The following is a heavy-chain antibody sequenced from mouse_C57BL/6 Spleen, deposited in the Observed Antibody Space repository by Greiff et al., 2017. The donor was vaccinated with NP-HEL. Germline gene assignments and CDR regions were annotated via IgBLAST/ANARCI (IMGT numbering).Heavy chain of an antibody. V-gene: IGHV10-1*01. D-gene: IGHD2-4*01. CDR1: GFSFNTYA. CDR3: VRPYYDYEGFAY. J-gene: IGHJ3*01. Sequence: EVQVVESGGGLVQPKGSLKLSCAASGFSFNTYAMNWVRQAPGKGLEWVARIRSKSNNYATYYADSVKDRFTISRDDSESMLYLQMNNLKTEDTAMYYCVRPYYDYEGFAYWGQGTLVTVSA. CDR2: IRSKSNNYAT.